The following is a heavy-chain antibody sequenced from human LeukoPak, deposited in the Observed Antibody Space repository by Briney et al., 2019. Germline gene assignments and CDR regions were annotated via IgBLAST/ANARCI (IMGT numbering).Heavy chain of an antibody. CDR3: ARVGTVVTPGFDY. CDR1: GFTFSSYS. J-gene: IGHJ4*02. CDR2: ISSSSYI. D-gene: IGHD4-23*01. V-gene: IGHV3-21*01. Sequence: GGSLRLSCAASGFTFSSYSMNWVRRAPGKGLEWVSSISSSSYIYYADSVKGRFTISRDNAKNSLYLQMNSLRAEDTAVYYCARVGTVVTPGFDYWGQGTLVTVSS.